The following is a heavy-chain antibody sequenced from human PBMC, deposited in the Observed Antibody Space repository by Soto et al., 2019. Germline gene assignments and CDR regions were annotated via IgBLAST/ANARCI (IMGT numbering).Heavy chain of an antibody. CDR1: GFTFGDYA. Sequence: PGGSLRLSCTASGFTFGDYAMSWFRQAPGKGLEWVGFIRSKAYGGTTEYAASVKGRFTISRDDSKSIAYLQMNSLKTEDTAVYYCTRDGITMIVVPNHYYYYYGMDVWGQGTTVTVSS. CDR3: TRDGITMIVVPNHYYYYYGMDV. D-gene: IGHD3-22*01. J-gene: IGHJ6*02. CDR2: IRSKAYGGTT. V-gene: IGHV3-49*03.